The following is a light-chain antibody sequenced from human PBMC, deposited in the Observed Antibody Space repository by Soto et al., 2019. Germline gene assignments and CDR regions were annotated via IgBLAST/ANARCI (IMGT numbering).Light chain of an antibody. Sequence: QSVLTQPPSVYAAPGQKVTISCSGSSSNIGNNYVSWYQQLPGTAPKLLIYDNNKRPSGIPDRFSGSKSGTSGTLDITGLQTGDEADYYCATWDYSLTGEVFGGGTKVTVL. CDR1: SSNIGNNY. CDR3: ATWDYSLTGEV. J-gene: IGLJ2*01. CDR2: DNN. V-gene: IGLV1-51*01.